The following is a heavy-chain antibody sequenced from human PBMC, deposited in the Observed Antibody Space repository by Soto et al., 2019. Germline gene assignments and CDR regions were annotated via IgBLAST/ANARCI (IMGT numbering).Heavy chain of an antibody. D-gene: IGHD2-2*02. CDR1: GGTFSSYA. CDR3: ARDPGCDCSSTSCYTCYYYGMDV. Sequence: SVKVSCKASGGTFSSYAISWVRQAPGQGLEWMGGTIPIFGTANYAQKFQGRVTITADESTSTAYMELSSLRSEDTAVYYCARDPGCDCSSTSCYTCYYYGMDVWGQGTTVTVSS. J-gene: IGHJ6*02. V-gene: IGHV1-69*13. CDR2: TIPIFGTA.